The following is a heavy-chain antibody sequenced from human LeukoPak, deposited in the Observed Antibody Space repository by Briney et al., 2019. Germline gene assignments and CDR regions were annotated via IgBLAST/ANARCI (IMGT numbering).Heavy chain of an antibody. Sequence: SETLSLTCTVSGGSISSYYWSWIWQPAGKGLEWIGRIYTSGSTNYNPSLKSRVTMSVDTSKNQFSLKLSSVTAADTAVYYCARDQGKGYDFWSGYWGDAFDIWGQGTMVTVSS. CDR1: GGSISSYY. D-gene: IGHD3-3*01. J-gene: IGHJ3*02. CDR2: IYTSGST. V-gene: IGHV4-4*07. CDR3: ARDQGKGYDFWSGYWGDAFDI.